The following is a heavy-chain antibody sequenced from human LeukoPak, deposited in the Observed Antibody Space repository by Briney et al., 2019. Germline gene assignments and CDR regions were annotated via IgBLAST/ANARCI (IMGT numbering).Heavy chain of an antibody. CDR1: EFTFSSHA. CDR3: AKGKYSSGGVPDY. D-gene: IGHD6-19*01. CDR2: ISGGGEST. V-gene: IGHV3-23*01. Sequence: GGSLRLSCVASEFTFSSHAMNWVRQAPGKGLEWVSSISGGGESTYYADSVKGRFTVSRDNSKNALYLQINSLRGEDTAVYYCAKGKYSSGGVPDYWGQGTLVTVSS. J-gene: IGHJ4*02.